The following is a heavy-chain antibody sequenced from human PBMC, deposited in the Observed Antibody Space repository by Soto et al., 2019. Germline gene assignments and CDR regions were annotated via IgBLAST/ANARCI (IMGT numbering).Heavy chain of an antibody. CDR2: IDYRGST. CDR1: GGSISRYY. CDR3: ARDGSGYCSGGGCYAFDY. Sequence: QVQLQESGPGLVKPSETLSVTCTVSGGSISRYYWSWIRQPPGQGLEWIGYIDYRGSTKYNTSLKSRVTVSVDTSKNQFSLMLSSVTAADTAVYYCARDGSGYCSGGGCYAFDYWGQGILVTVSS. D-gene: IGHD2-15*01. V-gene: IGHV4-59*01. J-gene: IGHJ4*02.